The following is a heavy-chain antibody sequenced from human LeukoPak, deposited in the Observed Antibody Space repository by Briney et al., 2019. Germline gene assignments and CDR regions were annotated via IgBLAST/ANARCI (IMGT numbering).Heavy chain of an antibody. J-gene: IGHJ4*02. CDR1: GGTFSSYA. CDR3: ARSRRDGYNYFDY. D-gene: IGHD5-24*01. CDR2: IIPIFGTA. V-gene: IGHV1-69*05. Sequence: SVKVSCKASGGTFSSYAVSWVRQAPGQGLEWMGGIIPIFGTANYAQKFQGRVTITTDESTSTAYMELSSLRSEDTAVYYCARSRRDGYNYFDYWGQGTLVTVSS.